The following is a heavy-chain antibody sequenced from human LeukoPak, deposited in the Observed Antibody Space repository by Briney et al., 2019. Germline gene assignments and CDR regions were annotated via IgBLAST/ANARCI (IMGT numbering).Heavy chain of an antibody. V-gene: IGHV3-23*01. CDR1: GFTFSSYA. J-gene: IGHJ3*02. CDR2: ISGSGGST. CDR3: ARAGYNYGRDDAFDI. D-gene: IGHD5-18*01. Sequence: GGSLRLSCAASGFTFSSYAMSWVRQAPGKGLEGVSAISGSGGSTYYADSVKGRFTISRDTSKNTLFLQMNSLRAEETAVYYCARAGYNYGRDDAFDIWGQGTMVTVSS.